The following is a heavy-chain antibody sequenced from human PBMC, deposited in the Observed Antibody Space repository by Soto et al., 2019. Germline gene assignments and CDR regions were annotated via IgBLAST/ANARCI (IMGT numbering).Heavy chain of an antibody. D-gene: IGHD3-3*01. V-gene: IGHV1-8*01. CDR1: GYTFTSYD. CDR2: MNPNSGNT. Sequence: ASVKVSCKASGYTFTSYDINWVRQATGQGLEWMGWMNPNSGNTGYAQKFQGRVTVTRNTSISTAYMELSSLRSEDTAVYYCARDFQYNWFDPWGQGTLVTVSS. J-gene: IGHJ5*02. CDR3: ARDFQYNWFDP.